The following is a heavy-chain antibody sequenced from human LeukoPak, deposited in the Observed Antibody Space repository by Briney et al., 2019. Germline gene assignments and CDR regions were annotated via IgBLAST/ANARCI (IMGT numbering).Heavy chain of an antibody. CDR2: INHSGST. CDR3: AINPAAGYYYYYGMDV. CDR1: GGSFSGYY. V-gene: IGHV4-34*01. Sequence: PSETLSLTCAVYGGSFSGYYWSWIRQPPGKGLGWIGEINHSGSTNYNPSLKSRVTISVDTSKNQFSLKLSSVTAADTAVYYCAINPAAGYYYYYGMDVWGQGTTVTVSS. J-gene: IGHJ6*02.